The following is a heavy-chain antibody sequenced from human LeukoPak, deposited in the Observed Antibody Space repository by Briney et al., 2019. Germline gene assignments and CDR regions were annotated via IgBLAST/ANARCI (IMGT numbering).Heavy chain of an antibody. Sequence: PSETLSLTCTVSGGSISSSSYYWGWIRQPPGTGLEWIGCRYYSENTDYNSSLKSRVTVSVDTSKNQFSLKFSSVTASDTAVYYCARSRGYSVLNPFDPWGQGILVTVSS. J-gene: IGHJ5*02. CDR2: RYYSENT. V-gene: IGHV4-39*01. CDR3: ARSRGYSVLNPFDP. D-gene: IGHD5/OR15-5a*01. CDR1: GGSISSSSYY.